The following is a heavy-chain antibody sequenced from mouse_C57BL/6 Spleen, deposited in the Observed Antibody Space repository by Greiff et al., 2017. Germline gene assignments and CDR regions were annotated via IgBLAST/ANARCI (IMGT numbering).Heavy chain of an antibody. V-gene: IGHV2-2*01. CDR1: GFSLTSYG. CDR2: IWSGGST. CDR3: ARNVGDYDVPWFAY. D-gene: IGHD2-4*01. Sequence: QVHVKQSGPGLVQPSQSLSITCTVSGFSLTSYGVHWVRQSPGKGLEWLGVIWSGGSTDYNAAFISRLSISKDNSKSQVFFKMNSLQADDTAIYYCARNVGDYDVPWFAYWGQGTLVTVSA. J-gene: IGHJ3*01.